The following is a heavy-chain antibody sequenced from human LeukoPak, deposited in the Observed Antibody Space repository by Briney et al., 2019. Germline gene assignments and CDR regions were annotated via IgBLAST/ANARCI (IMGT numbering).Heavy chain of an antibody. CDR2: ISGSGGST. Sequence: PGGSLRLSCAASGFTFSSYAMSWVRQAPGKGLEWVSAISGSGGSTYYADSVKGRFTISRDNSKNTLYLQMNSLRAEDTAVYYCAKDLWDFWSGYPFDHWGQGTLVTVSS. D-gene: IGHD3-3*01. J-gene: IGHJ4*02. V-gene: IGHV3-23*01. CDR1: GFTFSSYA. CDR3: AKDLWDFWSGYPFDH.